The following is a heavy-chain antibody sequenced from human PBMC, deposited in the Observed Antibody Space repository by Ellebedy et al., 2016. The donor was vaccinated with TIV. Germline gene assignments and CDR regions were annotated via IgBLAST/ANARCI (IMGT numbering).Heavy chain of an antibody. V-gene: IGHV4-4*07. CDR3: ARAYSSSSDAFDI. Sequence: GSLRLSXTVSGGSISSYYWSWIRQPAGKGLEWIGRIYTSRSTNYNPSLKSRVTMSVDTSKNQFSLKLSSVTAADTAVYYCARAYSSSSDAFDIWGQGTMVTVSS. J-gene: IGHJ3*02. CDR1: GGSISSYY. CDR2: IYTSRST. D-gene: IGHD6-6*01.